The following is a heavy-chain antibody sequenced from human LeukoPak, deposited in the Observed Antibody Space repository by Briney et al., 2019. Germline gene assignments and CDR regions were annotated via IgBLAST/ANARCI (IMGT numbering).Heavy chain of an antibody. V-gene: IGHV4-34*01. Sequence: SETLSLTGAVYGGSFSGYYWSWIRQPPGKGLEWIGEINHSGSTNYNPSLKSRVTISVDTSKNQFSLKLSSVTAADTAVYYCARARSGDIVVVVAANVFDYWGQGTLVTVSS. CDR2: INHSGST. CDR1: GGSFSGYY. D-gene: IGHD2-15*01. J-gene: IGHJ4*02. CDR3: ARARSGDIVVVVAANVFDY.